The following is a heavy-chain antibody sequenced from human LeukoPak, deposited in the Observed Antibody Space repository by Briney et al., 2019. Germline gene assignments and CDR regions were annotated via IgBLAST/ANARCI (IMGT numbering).Heavy chain of an antibody. V-gene: IGHV3-53*01. J-gene: IGHJ4*02. CDR2: IYSGGNT. D-gene: IGHD2-15*01. CDR3: ARRAGEYSHPYDY. Sequence: GGSLRLSCTVSGFTVSSNSWSWVRQAPGKGLEWVSFIYSGGNTHYSDSVTGRFTISRDNSKNALYLQMNSLRAEDTAIYYCARRAGEYSHPYDYWGQGTLVTVSS. CDR1: GFTVSSNS.